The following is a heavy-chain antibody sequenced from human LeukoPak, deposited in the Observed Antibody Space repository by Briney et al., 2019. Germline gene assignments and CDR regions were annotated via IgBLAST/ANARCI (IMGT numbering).Heavy chain of an antibody. Sequence: ASVKVSCKASGYTFSNYAISWVRQAPGQGLEWMGWIGAYNGNPDYTQSLQGRVTMTTDTSTSTAYMELRSLKADDTAVYYCAREDPGGAFDVWGRGTMVTVS. D-gene: IGHD3-16*01. V-gene: IGHV1-18*01. CDR1: GYTFSNYA. CDR3: AREDPGGAFDV. CDR2: IGAYNGNP. J-gene: IGHJ3*01.